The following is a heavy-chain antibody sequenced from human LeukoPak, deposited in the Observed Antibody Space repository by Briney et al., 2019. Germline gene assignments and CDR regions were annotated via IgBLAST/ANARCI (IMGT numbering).Heavy chain of an antibody. CDR1: GGSISSSSYY. Sequence: SETLSLTCTVSGGSISSSSYYWGWIRQPPGKGLEWIGSIYYSGSTYYNPSLKSRVTISVDTSKNQFSLKLSSVTAADTAVYYCASTVLRLGELSLYAAAFDIWGQGTMVTVSS. CDR2: IYYSGST. V-gene: IGHV4-39*01. D-gene: IGHD3-16*02. CDR3: ASTVLRLGELSLYAAAFDI. J-gene: IGHJ3*02.